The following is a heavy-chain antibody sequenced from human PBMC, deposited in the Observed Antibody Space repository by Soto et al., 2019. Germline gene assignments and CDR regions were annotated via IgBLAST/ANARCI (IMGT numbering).Heavy chain of an antibody. CDR2: ISGSGGST. CDR3: AKDLRRITIFGVVIISSMDV. D-gene: IGHD3-3*01. V-gene: IGHV3-23*01. Sequence: PGGSLRLSCAASGFTFSSYAMSWVRQAPGKGLEWVSAISGSGGSTYYADSVKGRFTISRDNSKNTLYLQMNSLRAEDTAVYYCAKDLRRITIFGVVIISSMDVWGQGTTVTVSS. J-gene: IGHJ6*02. CDR1: GFTFSSYA.